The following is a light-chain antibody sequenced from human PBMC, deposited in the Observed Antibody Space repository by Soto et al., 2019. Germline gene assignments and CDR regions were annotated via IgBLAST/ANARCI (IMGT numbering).Light chain of an antibody. CDR1: QRLSASD. Sequence: EIRMTKSPATLSVSPGQRATLSCRASQRLSASDIAWYQQKPGQAPKFLIYGVSSRATGIPDRFSGSGSGTDFTLTISRLEPEDFAVYHCQQYGSSPLITFGQRTRLEIK. J-gene: IGKJ5*01. CDR2: GVS. CDR3: QQYGSSPLIT. V-gene: IGKV3-20*01.